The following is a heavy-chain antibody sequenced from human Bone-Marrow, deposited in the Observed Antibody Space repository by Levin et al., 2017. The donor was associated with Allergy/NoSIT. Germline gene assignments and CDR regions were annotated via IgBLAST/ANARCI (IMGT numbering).Heavy chain of an antibody. V-gene: IGHV1-46*01. J-gene: IGHJ3*02. CDR2: INPSGGSP. CDR3: AREFVVVVVATAPPRDSDAFDI. Sequence: ASVKVSCKASGYTFTSYYMHWVRQAPGQGLEWMGIINPSGGSPTYAQKFQGRVTMTRDTPTSTAYMERSSLRSKDPAVYYCAREFVVVVVATAPPRDSDAFDIWGQGTMVTVSS. D-gene: IGHD2-15*01. CDR1: GYTFTSYY.